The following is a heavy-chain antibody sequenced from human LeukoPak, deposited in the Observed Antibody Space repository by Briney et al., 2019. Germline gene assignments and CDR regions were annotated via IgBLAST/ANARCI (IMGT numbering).Heavy chain of an antibody. J-gene: IGHJ4*02. CDR2: IYYSGST. D-gene: IGHD3-10*01. CDR3: ARDPPDIRGYYFDY. CDR1: GGSISSSSYY. Sequence: SETLSLTCTVSGGSISSSSYYWGWIRQPPGKGLEWIVSIYYSGSTYYNPSLKSRVTISVDTSNNQFSLKLSSVTAADTAVYYCARDPPDIRGYYFDYWGQGTLVTVSS. V-gene: IGHV4-39*07.